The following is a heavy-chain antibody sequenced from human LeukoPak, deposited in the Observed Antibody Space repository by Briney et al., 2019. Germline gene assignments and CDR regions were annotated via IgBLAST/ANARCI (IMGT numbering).Heavy chain of an antibody. CDR1: GFTFGDYA. CDR2: IRSKAYGGTT. D-gene: IGHD1-26*01. CDR3: TRAAVGATQNDYADY. J-gene: IGHJ4*02. Sequence: GGSLRLSCTASGFTFGDYAMSWVRQAPGKGLEWVGFIRSKAYGGTTEYAASVKGRFTISRDDSKSIAYLQMNSLKTEDTAVYYCTRAAVGATQNDYADYWGQGTLVTVSS. V-gene: IGHV3-49*04.